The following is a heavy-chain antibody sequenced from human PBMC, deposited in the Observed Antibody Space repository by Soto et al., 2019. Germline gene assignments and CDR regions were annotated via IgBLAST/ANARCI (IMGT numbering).Heavy chain of an antibody. V-gene: IGHV1-69*13. CDR1: GGTFSSYA. CDR2: IIPIFGTA. Sequence: GASVKVSCKASGGTFSSYAISWVRQAPGQGLEWMGGIIPIFGTANYAQKFQGRVTITADESTSTAYMELGSLRSEDTAVYYCARELGYDSSGYRIFYFDYWGQGTLVTVSS. CDR3: ARELGYDSSGYRIFYFDY. J-gene: IGHJ4*02. D-gene: IGHD3-22*01.